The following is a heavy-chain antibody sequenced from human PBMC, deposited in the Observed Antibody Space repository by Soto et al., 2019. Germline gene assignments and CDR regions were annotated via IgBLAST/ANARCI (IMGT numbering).Heavy chain of an antibody. CDR1: GGSFSGYY. V-gene: IGHV4-34*01. CDR2: INHSGST. CDR3: ARERIMITFGGVIAPGWFDP. J-gene: IGHJ5*02. Sequence: PSETLSLTCAVYGGSFSGYYWSWIRQPPGKGLEWIGEINHSGSTNYNPSLKSRVTISVDTSKNQFSLKLSSVTAADTAVYYCARERIMITFGGVIAPGWFDPWGQGTLVTV. D-gene: IGHD3-16*02.